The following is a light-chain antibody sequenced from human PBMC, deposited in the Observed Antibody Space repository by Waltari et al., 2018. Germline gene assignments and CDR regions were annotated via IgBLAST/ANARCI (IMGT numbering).Light chain of an antibody. CDR3: CSYAGVNTFL. V-gene: IGLV2-23*02. CDR2: AVN. CDR1: SRDVGYYNI. Sequence: QSALTPPASVSGSPGQSITISCPGTSRDVGYYNIVSWYQQHPGTAPKLIISAVNKRPLGISSRFSGSKSGNTASLTISGLQPEDEAEYYCCSYAGVNTFLFGGGTKVTVL. J-gene: IGLJ2*01.